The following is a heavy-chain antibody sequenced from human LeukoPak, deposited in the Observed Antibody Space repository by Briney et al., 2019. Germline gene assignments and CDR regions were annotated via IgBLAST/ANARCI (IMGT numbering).Heavy chain of an antibody. CDR1: GYTFTDYC. CDR2: VNPDSGDS. V-gene: IGHV1-2*02. D-gene: IGHD5-12*01. J-gene: IGHJ4*02. Sequence: ASVKVSCKASGYTFTDYCIHWVRQAPGQGLEWMAFVNPDSGDSYSAPKFQGRVTMTRDTSITTASMELKWLTSDDTAVYYCATGVATAFTYWGQGTLLTVSS. CDR3: ATGVATAFTY.